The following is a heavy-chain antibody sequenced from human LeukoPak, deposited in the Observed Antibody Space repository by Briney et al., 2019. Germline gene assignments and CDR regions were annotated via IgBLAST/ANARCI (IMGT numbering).Heavy chain of an antibody. J-gene: IGHJ4*02. D-gene: IGHD4-17*01. Sequence: GASVKVSCKSSGYTFTGYYMHWVRQAPGQGLEWMGWINPNSGGTNYAQKFQGRVTVTRDTSTSTVYMELSSLRSEDTAVYYCARESYGEEDNWGQGTLVTVSS. CDR1: GYTFTGYY. CDR3: ARESYGEEDN. CDR2: INPNSGGT. V-gene: IGHV1-2*02.